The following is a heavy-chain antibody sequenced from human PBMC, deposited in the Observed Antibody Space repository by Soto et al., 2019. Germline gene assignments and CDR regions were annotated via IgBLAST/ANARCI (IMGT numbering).Heavy chain of an antibody. CDR3: ARDKYSSSSYYFDS. J-gene: IGHJ4*02. V-gene: IGHV1-18*01. D-gene: IGHD6-6*01. CDR1: GYTFTSYG. CDR2: ISAYNGNT. Sequence: QVQLVQSGAEVKKPGASVKVSCKASGYTFTSYGISWVRQAPGQGLEWMGWISAYNGNTNYAQKLQGRVTMTANTSKSTANTGLRSLRTDDTAVYYCARDKYSSSSYYFDSWGQGTLVTVSS.